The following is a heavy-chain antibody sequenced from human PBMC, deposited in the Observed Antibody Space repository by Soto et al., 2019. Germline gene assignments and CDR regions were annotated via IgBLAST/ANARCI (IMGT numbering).Heavy chain of an antibody. CDR3: ARDVKLRFLEWLPPAYYYYGMDV. V-gene: IGHV1-18*01. CDR1: GYTFTSYG. D-gene: IGHD3-3*01. J-gene: IGHJ6*02. CDR2: ISAYNGNT. Sequence: GASVKVSCKASGYTFTSYGISWVRQAPGQGLEWMGWISAYNGNTNYAQKLQGRVTMTTDTSTSTAYMELRSLRSDDTAVYYCARDVKLRFLEWLPPAYYYYGMDVWGQGTTVTVSS.